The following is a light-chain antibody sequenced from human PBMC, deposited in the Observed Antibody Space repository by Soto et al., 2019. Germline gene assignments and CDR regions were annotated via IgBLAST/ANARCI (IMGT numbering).Light chain of an antibody. V-gene: IGKV3-15*01. CDR2: DAS. Sequence: EIVLTQSPATLSVSPGERATLSCRASHSAASAVAWYQQQPGQAPRLLIYDASTRATAIPARFSGSGSATEFTLTISSLQSEDFAVYSCQQYRDWPLTFGGGTKVDLK. CDR3: QQYRDWPLT. J-gene: IGKJ4*01. CDR1: HSAASA.